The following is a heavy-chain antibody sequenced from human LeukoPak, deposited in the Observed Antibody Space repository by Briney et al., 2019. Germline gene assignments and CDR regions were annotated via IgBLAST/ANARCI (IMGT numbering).Heavy chain of an antibody. CDR3: AKGGSRFGYSYGSDFVY. CDR2: IRYDGSNK. J-gene: IGHJ4*02. Sequence: GGSLRLSCAASGFTFSSYGMHWVRQAPGKGLEWVAFIRYDGSNKYYADSVKGRFTISRDNSKNTLYLQMNSLRAEDTAVYYCAKGGSRFGYSYGSDFVYWGQGTLVTVSS. CDR1: GFTFSSYG. D-gene: IGHD5-18*01. V-gene: IGHV3-30*02.